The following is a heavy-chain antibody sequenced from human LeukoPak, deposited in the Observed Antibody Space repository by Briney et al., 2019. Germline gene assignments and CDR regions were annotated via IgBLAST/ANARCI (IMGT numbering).Heavy chain of an antibody. D-gene: IGHD1-26*01. CDR2: ISWDGVST. CDR3: AKDGGSGATKPIDF. J-gene: IGHJ4*02. CDR1: GFTFDDYT. Sequence: GGSLRLSCAASGFTFDDYTMHWVRQAPGKGLEWVSLISWDGVSTYYADSVKGRFTISRDNSKNSLYLQLNSLRTEDTAFYYCAKDGGSGATKPIDFWGQGTLVTVSS. V-gene: IGHV3-43*01.